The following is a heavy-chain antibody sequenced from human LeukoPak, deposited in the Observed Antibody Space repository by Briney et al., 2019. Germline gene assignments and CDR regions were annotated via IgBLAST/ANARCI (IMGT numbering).Heavy chain of an antibody. CDR2: ISSSGSTI. D-gene: IGHD3-10*01. CDR1: GFTFSDYY. Sequence: GGSLRLSCAASGFTFSDYYMSWIRHAPRKGLEWVSYISSSGSTIYYTDSVKGRFTISRDNAKNSLYLQMNSLRAEDTAVYYCARATMVIRSNWFDPWGQGTLVTVSS. V-gene: IGHV3-11*04. J-gene: IGHJ5*02. CDR3: ARATMVIRSNWFDP.